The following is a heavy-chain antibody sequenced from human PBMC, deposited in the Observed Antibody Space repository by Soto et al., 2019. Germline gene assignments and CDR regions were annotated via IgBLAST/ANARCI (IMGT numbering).Heavy chain of an antibody. CDR2: IYYSGST. D-gene: IGHD6-13*01. CDR1: GGSISSYY. J-gene: IGHJ6*02. CDR3: ARGGPSGPYSSSLLYYYYYYGMDV. V-gene: IGHV4-59*01. Sequence: SETLSLTCTVSGGSISSYYWSWIRQPPGKGLEWIGYIYYSGSTNYNPSLKSRVTISVDTSKNQFSLKLSSVTAADTAVYYCARGGPSGPYSSSLLYYYYYYGMDVWGQGTTVTVS.